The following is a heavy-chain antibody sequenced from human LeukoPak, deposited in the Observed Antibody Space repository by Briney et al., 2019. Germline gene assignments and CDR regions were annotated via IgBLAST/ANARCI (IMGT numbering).Heavy chain of an antibody. J-gene: IGHJ4*02. Sequence: SETLSLTCAVSGGSFSGYYWTWIRQPPGKGLEWIAYVSDIGSINYNPSLKSRVTISLDTSKNQLSLKLSSVTAADTAVYYCAGHHPRNTVDFWGQGTLVTVSS. D-gene: IGHD2-8*02. CDR1: GGSFSGYY. CDR2: VSDIGSI. V-gene: IGHV4-59*08. CDR3: AGHHPRNTVDF.